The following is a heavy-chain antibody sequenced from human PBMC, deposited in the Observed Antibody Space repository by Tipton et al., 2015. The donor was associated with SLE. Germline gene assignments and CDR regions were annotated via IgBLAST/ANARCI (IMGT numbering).Heavy chain of an antibody. CDR1: GGSFSGYY. D-gene: IGHD3-22*01. Sequence: LRLSCAVYGGSFSGYYWSWIRQPPGKGLEWIGEINHSGSTNYNPSLKSRVTISVDTSKNQFSLKLSSVTAADTAVYYCARGHYYDSSGYYALDYWGQGTLVTVSS. V-gene: IGHV4-34*01. J-gene: IGHJ4*02. CDR2: INHSGST. CDR3: ARGHYYDSSGYYALDY.